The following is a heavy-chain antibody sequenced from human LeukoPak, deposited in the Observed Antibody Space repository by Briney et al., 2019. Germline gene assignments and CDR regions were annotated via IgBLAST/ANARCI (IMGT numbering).Heavy chain of an antibody. J-gene: IGHJ4*02. D-gene: IGHD1-14*01. Sequence: HPGGSLRLSCAASGFTFSSYWMHWVRQAPGKGLVWVSRINSDGSSTSYADSVKGRFTISRDNAKNTLYLQMNSLSAEDTAVYYCARDPVTKPLDYWGQGTLVTVTS. V-gene: IGHV3-74*01. CDR3: ARDPVTKPLDY. CDR2: INSDGSST. CDR1: GFTFSSYW.